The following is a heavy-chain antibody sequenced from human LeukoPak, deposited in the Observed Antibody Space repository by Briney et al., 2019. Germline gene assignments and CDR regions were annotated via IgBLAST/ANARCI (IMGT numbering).Heavy chain of an antibody. CDR1: GFTFSTYW. CDR2: IKHDGSEK. V-gene: IGHV3-7*01. Sequence: GGSLRLSCSASGFTFSTYWMSWVRQAPGKGLEWVASIKHDGSEKYYVDSVRGRFTISRDNTMNSLYLQMSSLRAEDTAVYYCATDRGWRTSGYYLYYFEYWGQGTLVTYSS. D-gene: IGHD3-3*01. J-gene: IGHJ4*02. CDR3: ATDRGWRTSGYYLYYFEY.